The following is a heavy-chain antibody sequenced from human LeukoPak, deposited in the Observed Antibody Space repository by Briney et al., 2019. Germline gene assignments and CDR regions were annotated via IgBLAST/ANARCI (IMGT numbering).Heavy chain of an antibody. V-gene: IGHV3-21*01. D-gene: IGHD2-21*02. CDR2: ISSSSSYI. Sequence: GGSLRLTCAASGFTFSSYSMNWVRQAPGKGLEWVSSISSSSSYIYYADSVKGRFTISRDNSKNTLYLQMNSLRAEDTAVYYCVRDTAYAFDMWGQGTMVTVSS. J-gene: IGHJ3*02. CDR1: GFTFSSYS. CDR3: VRDTAYAFDM.